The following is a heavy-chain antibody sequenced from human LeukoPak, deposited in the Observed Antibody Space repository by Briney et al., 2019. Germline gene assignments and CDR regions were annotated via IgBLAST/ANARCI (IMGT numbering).Heavy chain of an antibody. CDR1: GFSFSNFW. V-gene: IGHV3-7*01. CDR3: ARGGGSSS. CDR2: IKPDGSAT. J-gene: IGHJ5*02. Sequence: GGSLRLTCAASGFSFSNFWMSWVRQAPGRGLEWVANIKPDGSATNYVDSVKGRFTISRDNATNSLDLQMNSLRAEDTAVYYCARGGGSSSWGQETLVTVSS. D-gene: IGHD6-6*01.